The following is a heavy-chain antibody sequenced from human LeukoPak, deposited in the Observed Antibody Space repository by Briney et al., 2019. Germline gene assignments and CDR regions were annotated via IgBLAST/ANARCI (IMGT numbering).Heavy chain of an antibody. CDR2: ISSSSTTI. J-gene: IGHJ4*02. CDR3: AKDLFGGPARAYFDY. CDR1: GFTFSSYS. D-gene: IGHD3-16*01. Sequence: GGSLRLSCVASGFTFSSYSMNWVRQAPGKGPEWVSYISSSSTTIYYADSVKGRFTISRDNVQNSLYLQMNSLRAEDTAVYYCAKDLFGGPARAYFDYWGQGTLVTVSS. V-gene: IGHV3-48*01.